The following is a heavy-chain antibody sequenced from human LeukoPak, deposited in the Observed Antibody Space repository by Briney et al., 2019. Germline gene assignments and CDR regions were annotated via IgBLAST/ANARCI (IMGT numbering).Heavy chain of an antibody. Sequence: PGRSLRLSCAASGLTFSSYAMHWVRQAPGKGLEWVAVISYDGSNKYYADSVKGRFTISRDNSKNTLYLQMNSLRAEDTAVYYCARLTMVRGVLFDYWGQGTLVTVSS. V-gene: IGHV3-30*04. CDR1: GLTFSSYA. J-gene: IGHJ4*02. D-gene: IGHD3-10*01. CDR3: ARLTMVRGVLFDY. CDR2: ISYDGSNK.